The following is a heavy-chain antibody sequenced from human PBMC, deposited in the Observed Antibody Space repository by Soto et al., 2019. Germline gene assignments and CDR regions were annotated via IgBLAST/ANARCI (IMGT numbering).Heavy chain of an antibody. V-gene: IGHV3-33*01. CDR1: GFTSSSYG. J-gene: IGHJ6*02. CDR3: ARVEDYVWGSYRKTGHYYYGMDV. D-gene: IGHD3-16*02. Sequence: GGSLRLSCAASGFTSSSYGMHWVRQAPGKGLEWVAVIWYDGSNKYYADSVKGRFTISRDNSKNTLYLQMNSLRAEDTAVYYCARVEDYVWGSYRKTGHYYYGMDVWGQGTTVTVSS. CDR2: IWYDGSNK.